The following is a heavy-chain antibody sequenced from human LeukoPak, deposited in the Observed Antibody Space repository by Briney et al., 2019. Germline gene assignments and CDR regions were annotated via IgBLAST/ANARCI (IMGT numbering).Heavy chain of an antibody. CDR1: GYTLTELS. D-gene: IGHD1-26*01. CDR2: IIPIFGTA. CDR3: ARVGATTLKDAFDI. J-gene: IGHJ3*02. Sequence: GASVKVSCKVSGYTLTELSMHWVRQAPGQGLEWMGGIIPIFGTANYAQKFQGRVTITTDESTSTAYMELSSLRSEDTAVYYCARVGATTLKDAFDIWGQGTMVTVSS. V-gene: IGHV1-69*05.